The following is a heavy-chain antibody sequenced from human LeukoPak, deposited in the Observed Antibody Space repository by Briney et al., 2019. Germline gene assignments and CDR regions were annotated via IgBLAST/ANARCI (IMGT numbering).Heavy chain of an antibody. V-gene: IGHV3-21*01. D-gene: IGHD1-26*01. CDR3: AKHPGDFTGIVNYYYMDV. Sequence: GGSLRLSCAASGFTFSNYAMNWVRQAPGKGLEWVSSISGSSTDIYYADSVKGRFTISRDNSKNTLFLQMNSLRVEDTAVYYCAKHPGDFTGIVNYYYMDVWGKGTTVTVSS. CDR2: ISGSSTDI. J-gene: IGHJ6*03. CDR1: GFTFSNYA.